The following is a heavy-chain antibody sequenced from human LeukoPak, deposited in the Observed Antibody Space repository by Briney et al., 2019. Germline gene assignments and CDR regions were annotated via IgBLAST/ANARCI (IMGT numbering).Heavy chain of an antibody. Sequence: SETLSLTCTVSGGSISSGGYYWSWIRQPPGKGLEWIGYIYHSGSTYYNPSLKSRVTISVDRSKNQFSLKLSSVTAADTAVYYCARVTIFGPYYYMDVWGKGTTVTVSS. CDR1: GGSISSGGYY. V-gene: IGHV4-30-2*01. D-gene: IGHD3-3*01. CDR2: IYHSGST. J-gene: IGHJ6*03. CDR3: ARVTIFGPYYYMDV.